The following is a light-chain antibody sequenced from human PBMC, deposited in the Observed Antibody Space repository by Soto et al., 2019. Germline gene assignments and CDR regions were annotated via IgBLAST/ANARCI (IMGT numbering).Light chain of an antibody. CDR1: ASDIGGYTF. Sequence: QSLLTQPPSASGSPGQSVAISCTGTASDIGGYTFVSWYQQHPGKAPKLLIYDVNKRPSGVPDRFSGSKSGNTASLTVSGLQAEDEADYYCSAHGGTNPYVFGTGTKVTVL. J-gene: IGLJ1*01. CDR2: DVN. CDR3: SAHGGTNPYV. V-gene: IGLV2-8*01.